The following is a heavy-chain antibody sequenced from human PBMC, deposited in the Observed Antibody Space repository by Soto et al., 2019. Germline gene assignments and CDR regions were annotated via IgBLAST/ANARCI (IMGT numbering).Heavy chain of an antibody. CDR3: ARGGWKLFDY. Sequence: SETLSLTCTDSGSSISSYYWGWIRQPPGKGLEWIGYFYYSGSTNYNPSLKSRVTISVDTSKNQFSLKLSSVTAADTAVYYCARGGWKLFDYWGQGTLVTVS. J-gene: IGHJ4*02. D-gene: IGHD6-19*01. CDR2: FYYSGST. CDR1: GSSISSYY. V-gene: IGHV4-59*01.